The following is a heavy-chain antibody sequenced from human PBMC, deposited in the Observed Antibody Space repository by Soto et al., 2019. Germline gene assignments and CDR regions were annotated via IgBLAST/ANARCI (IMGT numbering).Heavy chain of an antibody. CDR1: GFTFDDHN. CDR2: ISWDGGTT. Sequence: EVHLVESGGVVVQPGGSLRLTCAASGFTFDDHNMHWVRQVPGKGLEWVSLISWDGGTTYYADSVKGRFTVSRDNSINVLYLQMNALTTEDSALYYCASSQGDYWGQGTLVTVS. V-gene: IGHV3-43*01. J-gene: IGHJ4*02. CDR3: ASSQGDY. D-gene: IGHD6-6*01.